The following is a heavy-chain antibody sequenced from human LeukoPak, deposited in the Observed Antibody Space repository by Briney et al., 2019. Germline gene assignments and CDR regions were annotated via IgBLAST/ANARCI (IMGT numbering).Heavy chain of an antibody. CDR2: ISYDGSNK. J-gene: IGHJ4*02. V-gene: IGHV3-30*18. D-gene: IGHD3-3*01. CDR3: AKMWWSGYPQGVDY. Sequence: GGSLRLSCAASGFTFSRYAIHWVRQAPGKGLEWVALISYDGSNKYYVDSVKGRFTISRDNSKYTLYLQMNSLRAEDMAVYYCAKMWWSGYPQGVDYWGQGTLVTVSS. CDR1: GFTFSRYA.